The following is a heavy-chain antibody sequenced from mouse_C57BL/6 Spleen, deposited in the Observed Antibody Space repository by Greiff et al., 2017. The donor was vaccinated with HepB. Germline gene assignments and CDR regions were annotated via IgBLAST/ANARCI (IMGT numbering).Heavy chain of an antibody. CDR3: ARDPVTTGYFDY. CDR1: GFTFSSYA. D-gene: IGHD2-1*01. CDR2: ISDGGSYT. J-gene: IGHJ2*01. V-gene: IGHV5-4*01. Sequence: EVHLVESGGGLVKPGGSLKLSCAASGFTFSSYAMSWVRQTPEKRLEWVATISDGGSYTYYPDNVKGRFTISRDNAKNNLYLQMSHLKSEDTAMYYCARDPVTTGYFDYWGQGTTLTVSS.